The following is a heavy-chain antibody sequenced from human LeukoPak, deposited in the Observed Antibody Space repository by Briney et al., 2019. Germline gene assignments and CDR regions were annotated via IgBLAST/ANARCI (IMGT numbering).Heavy chain of an antibody. CDR3: TTGGTVTFDY. J-gene: IGHJ4*02. V-gene: IGHV3-15*01. CDR2: IKSKTDRGTT. Sequence: PGGSVRLSCAASRFTFSNAWMSWVRQAPGKGLEWVGRIKSKTDRGTTDYAAPVKGRFTISRDDSKNTLYLQMNSLKTEDTAVYYCTTGGTVTFDYWGQGTVVTVFS. CDR1: RFTFSNAW. D-gene: IGHD4-17*01.